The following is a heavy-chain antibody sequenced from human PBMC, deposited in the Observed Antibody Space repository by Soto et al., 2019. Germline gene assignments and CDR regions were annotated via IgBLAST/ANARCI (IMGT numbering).Heavy chain of an antibody. Sequence: ASVKVSCKASGYTFTSYAMHWVRQAPGQRLEWMGWINAGNGNTKYSQKFQGRVTITRDTSASTAYLQWSSLKASDTAVYYCARLGYYYDNSAKYWGQGTLVTVSS. CDR2: INAGNGNT. CDR1: GYTFTSYA. CDR3: ARLGYYYDNSAKY. J-gene: IGHJ4*02. D-gene: IGHD3-22*01. V-gene: IGHV1-3*01.